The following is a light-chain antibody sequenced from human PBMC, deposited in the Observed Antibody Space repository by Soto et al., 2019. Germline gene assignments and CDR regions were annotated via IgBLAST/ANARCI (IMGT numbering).Light chain of an antibody. CDR3: SSYTSSSTLEV. CDR2: DVS. Sequence: QSVLTQPASVSGSPGQSITISCTGTSSDVGGYNYVSWYQQHPGKAPKLMIYDVSNRHSGVSNRFSCSKSGNTASLTISGLQAEEEADYYCSSYTSSSTLEVFGGGNKLTFL. J-gene: IGLJ2*01. CDR1: SSDVGGYNY. V-gene: IGLV2-14*01.